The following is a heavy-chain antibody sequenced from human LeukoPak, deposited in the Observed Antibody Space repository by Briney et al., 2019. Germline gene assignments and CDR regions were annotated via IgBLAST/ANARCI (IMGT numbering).Heavy chain of an antibody. J-gene: IGHJ5*02. V-gene: IGHV4-59*01. CDR1: GASITSSY. D-gene: IGHD3-10*01. CDR2: IYSGST. Sequence: SETLSLTCSVSGASITSSYWSWIRQTPGKGLEWVGNIYSGSTNYNPSFESRVTVSLDTSKNQFSLRLTSVTAADTALYYCARDGYGSGSSGWFAPSGQGTLVTVSS. CDR3: ARDGYGSGSSGWFAP.